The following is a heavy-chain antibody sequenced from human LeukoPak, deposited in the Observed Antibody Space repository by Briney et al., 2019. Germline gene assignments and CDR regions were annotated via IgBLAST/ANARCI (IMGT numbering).Heavy chain of an antibody. CDR1: GGSISSGDYY. V-gene: IGHV4-30-4*01. J-gene: IGHJ5*02. Sequence: SQTLSLTCTVSGGSISSGDYYWSWIRQPPGKGLEWIGYIYYSGSTYYNPSLKSRVTISVDTSKNQFSLKLSSVTAADTAVYYCAREKGAGGRFDPWGQGTLVTVSS. D-gene: IGHD1-14*01. CDR2: IYYSGST. CDR3: AREKGAGGRFDP.